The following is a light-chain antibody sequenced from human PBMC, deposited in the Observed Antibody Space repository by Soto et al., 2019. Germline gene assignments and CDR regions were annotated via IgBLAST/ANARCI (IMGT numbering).Light chain of an antibody. V-gene: IGLV1-47*02. CDR1: SSNVGSHF. J-gene: IGLJ1*01. CDR2: NDN. CDR3: AAWDDSLSGHYV. Sequence: QSALTQPPSASGTPGQRVTISCSGSSSNVGSHFVYWYQQLPGTAPKLLIYNDNERPSGVPARFSGSKSGTSASLAISGLRSGDEADYYCAAWDDSLSGHYVFGTGTQLTVL.